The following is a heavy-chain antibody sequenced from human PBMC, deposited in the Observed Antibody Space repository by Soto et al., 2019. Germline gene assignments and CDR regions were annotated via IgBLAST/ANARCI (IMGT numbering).Heavy chain of an antibody. CDR1: GFTFSIYA. J-gene: IGHJ6*02. Sequence: EVQLLESWGGLVQPGGSLRLACAASGFTFSIYAMSWVRQAPGKGLEWVSAISGSGGSTYYADSVKGRFTISRDNSKNTLYLQMNSLRAEDTAVYYCAKDQLGVYYYYGMDVCRQGTTVTVSS. D-gene: IGHD1-1*01. V-gene: IGHV3-23*01. CDR2: ISGSGGST. CDR3: AKDQLGVYYYYGMDV.